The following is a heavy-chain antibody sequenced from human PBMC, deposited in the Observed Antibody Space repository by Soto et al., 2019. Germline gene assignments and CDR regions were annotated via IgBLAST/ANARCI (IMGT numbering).Heavy chain of an antibody. J-gene: IGHJ4*02. D-gene: IGHD4-17*01. CDR3: ARELYYGDYRYYFDY. CDR2: IYYSGST. V-gene: IGHV4-31*03. CDR1: GGSISSGGYY. Sequence: PSETLSLTCTVSGGSISSGGYYWSWNRQHPGKGLEWIGYIYYSGSTYYNPSLKSRVTISVDTSKNQFSLKLSSVTAADTAVYYCARELYYGDYRYYFDYWGQGTLVTVSS.